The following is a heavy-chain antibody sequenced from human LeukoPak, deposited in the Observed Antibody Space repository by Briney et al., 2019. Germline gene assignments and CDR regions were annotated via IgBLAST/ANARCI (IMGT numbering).Heavy chain of an antibody. Sequence: GGSLRLSCAASGFTLSSYGMHWVRQAPGKGLQWVAVIWSDGSNGYYPDPVKGRFTISRDNFKNTLYLQMNSLRVEDTAVYYCAKSRDGYNHGLDPWGQGTPVTVSS. V-gene: IGHV3-33*06. CDR3: AKSRDGYNHGLDP. CDR1: GFTLSSYG. CDR2: IWSDGSNG. D-gene: IGHD5-24*01. J-gene: IGHJ5*02.